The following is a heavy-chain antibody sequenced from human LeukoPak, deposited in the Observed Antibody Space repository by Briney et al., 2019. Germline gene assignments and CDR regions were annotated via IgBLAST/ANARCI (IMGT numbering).Heavy chain of an antibody. J-gene: IGHJ4*02. D-gene: IGHD2-15*01. CDR3: TTRRQDGW. V-gene: IGHV3-15*01. CDR1: GFTFSDAW. Sequence: GGSLRLSCVGSGFTFSDAWMSWVRQAPGKGLEWVSRIKSKSDGGTIDYAAPVKGRFTISRDDSRNTLYLQMNSLKTEDTAVYYCTTRRQDGWWGQGTLVTVS. CDR2: IKSKSDGGTI.